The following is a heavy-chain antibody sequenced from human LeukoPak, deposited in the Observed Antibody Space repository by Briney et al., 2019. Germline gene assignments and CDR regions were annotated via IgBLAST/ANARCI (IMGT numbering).Heavy chain of an antibody. CDR2: IYYSGST. J-gene: IGHJ6*02. CDR1: GGSISSYY. Sequence: SETLSLTCTVSGGSISSYYWSWIRQPPGEGLEWIGYIYYSGSTNYNPSLKSRVTISVDTSKNQFSLKLSSVTAADTAVYYCARRPYGSGYGVDVWGQGTTVTVSS. CDR3: ARRPYGSGYGVDV. D-gene: IGHD3-10*01. V-gene: IGHV4-59*08.